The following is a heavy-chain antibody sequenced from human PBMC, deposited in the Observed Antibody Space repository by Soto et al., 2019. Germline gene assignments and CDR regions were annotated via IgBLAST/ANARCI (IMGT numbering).Heavy chain of an antibody. CDR1: GGTFSSYA. J-gene: IGHJ5*02. V-gene: IGHV1-69*01. Sequence: QVQLVQSGAEVKKPGSSVKVSCKASGGTFSSYAISWVRQAPGQGLEWMGGIIHIFGTANYAQKFQGRVTITADESTSTAYMELSSLRSEDTAVYYCARGQVGRDTAMVTNWFDPWGQGTLVTVSS. D-gene: IGHD5-18*01. CDR3: ARGQVGRDTAMVTNWFDP. CDR2: IIHIFGTA.